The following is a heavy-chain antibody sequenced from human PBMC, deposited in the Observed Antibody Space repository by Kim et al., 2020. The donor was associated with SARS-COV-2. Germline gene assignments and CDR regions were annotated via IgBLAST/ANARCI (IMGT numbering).Heavy chain of an antibody. Sequence: GGSLRLSCVASGFTFSSYAMSWVRQAPGKGLEWVSAISGSGGSTYYADSVKGRFTISRDNSKNTLYLQMNSLRAEDTAVYYCAKDLQAVHTLPDYWGQGTLVTVSS. CDR1: GFTFSSYA. CDR3: AKDLQAVHTLPDY. D-gene: IGHD4-4*01. J-gene: IGHJ4*02. V-gene: IGHV3-23*01. CDR2: ISGSGGST.